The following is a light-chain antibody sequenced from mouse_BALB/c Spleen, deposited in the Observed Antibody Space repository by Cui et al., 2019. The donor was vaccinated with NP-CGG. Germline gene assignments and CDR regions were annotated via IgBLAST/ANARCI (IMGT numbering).Light chain of an antibody. V-gene: IGLV1*01. Sequence: VLSLQSALTTSPGETVTLTCRSSTGAGISNNYANWVQERPDHLFTGLIGGTNNRAPGVPARFSGSLIGDKAALTITGAQTEDEAIYFCALWYNNHWVFGGGTKLTVL. CDR3: ALWYNNHWV. J-gene: IGLJ1*01. CDR1: TGAGISNNY. CDR2: GTN.